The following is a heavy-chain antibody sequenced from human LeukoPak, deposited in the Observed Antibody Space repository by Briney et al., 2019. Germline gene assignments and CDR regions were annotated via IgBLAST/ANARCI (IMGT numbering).Heavy chain of an antibody. CDR2: IYYSGST. CDR3: ASGIGRFDP. J-gene: IGHJ5*02. Sequence: MTSETLSLTCTVSGGSISSSSYYWGWIRQPPGKGLEWIGSIYYSGSTYYNPSLKSRVTISVDTSKNQFSLKLSSVTAADTAVYYCASGIGRFDPWGQGTLVTVSS. D-gene: IGHD1-1*01. CDR1: GGSISSSSYY. V-gene: IGHV4-39*07.